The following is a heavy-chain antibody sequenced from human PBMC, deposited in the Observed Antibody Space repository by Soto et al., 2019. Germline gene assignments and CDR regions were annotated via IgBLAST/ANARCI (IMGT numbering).Heavy chain of an antibody. CDR2: IVVGSGNT. D-gene: IGHD3-3*01. V-gene: IGHV1-58*01. J-gene: IGHJ6*02. CDR3: AADRRNDFWSGVTKLYYYYGMDV. Sequence: SVKVSCKASGFTFSSSAVQWVRQARGQRLEWIGWIVVGSGNTNYAQMFQERVTITRDMSTSTAYMELSSLRSEDTAVYYCAADRRNDFWSGVTKLYYYYGMDVWGQGTTVTV. CDR1: GFTFSSSA.